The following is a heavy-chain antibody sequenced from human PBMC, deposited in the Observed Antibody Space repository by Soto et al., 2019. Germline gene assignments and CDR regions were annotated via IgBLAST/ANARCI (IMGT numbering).Heavy chain of an antibody. V-gene: IGHV1-69*12. CDR1: GGTFSSYA. CDR2: IIPIFGTA. J-gene: IGHJ6*02. Sequence: QVQLVQSGAEVKKPGSSVKVSCKASGGTFSSYAISWVRQATGQGLEWMGGIIPIFGTANYAQKFQGRVTITADESTSTAYRELSSLRSEDTAVYYCASVDTAMGLYYYGMDVWGQGTTVTVSS. D-gene: IGHD5-18*01. CDR3: ASVDTAMGLYYYGMDV.